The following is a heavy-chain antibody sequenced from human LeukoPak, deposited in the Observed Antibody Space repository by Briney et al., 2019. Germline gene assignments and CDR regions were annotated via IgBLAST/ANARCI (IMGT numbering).Heavy chain of an antibody. Sequence: GGSLRLSCAASGFTFNYYAMSWVRQAPGKGLEWVSGISDNEGRTYYTDSVKGRFTISRDKTKNTVFLQMHNLRADDTAVYFCARHDSFIPYWGQAALATVSS. V-gene: IGHV3-23*01. CDR2: ISDNEGRT. D-gene: IGHD5-18*01. J-gene: IGHJ4*02. CDR3: ARHDSFIPY. CDR1: GFTFNYYA.